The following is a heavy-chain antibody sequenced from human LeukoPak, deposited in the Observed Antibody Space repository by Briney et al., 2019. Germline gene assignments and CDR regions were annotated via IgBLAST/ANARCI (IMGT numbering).Heavy chain of an antibody. CDR2: ISSSSSTI. J-gene: IGHJ4*02. Sequence: GGSLRLSCEASGFTFSSYSMNWVRQAPGKGLEWVSYISSSSSTIHYADSVKGRFTISRDNSKNTLYLQMDSLRAEDTAVYYCAKTGVWFGEFLYFDYWGQGTLVTVSS. CDR1: GFTFSSYS. D-gene: IGHD3-10*01. CDR3: AKTGVWFGEFLYFDY. V-gene: IGHV3-48*01.